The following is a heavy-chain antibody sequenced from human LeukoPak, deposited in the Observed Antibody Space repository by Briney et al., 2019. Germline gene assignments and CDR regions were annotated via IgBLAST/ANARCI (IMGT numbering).Heavy chain of an antibody. Sequence: GGSLRLSCAASGFTFSRNGMHWVRQAPGKGLEWVAVIWYDGSNQYYADSVKGRFTISRDNSKNTLYLQMNSLRVGDTAVYHCARAAGGMGAWGQGTTVTVSS. CDR3: ARAAGGMGA. D-gene: IGHD6-19*01. V-gene: IGHV3-33*01. CDR2: IWYDGSNQ. J-gene: IGHJ6*02. CDR1: GFTFSRNG.